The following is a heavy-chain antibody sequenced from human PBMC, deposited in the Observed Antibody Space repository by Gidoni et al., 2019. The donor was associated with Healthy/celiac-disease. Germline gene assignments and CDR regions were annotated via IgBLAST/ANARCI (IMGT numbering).Heavy chain of an antibody. Sequence: QVQLVESGGGVVKPGVSLRLSCAAPGFTFRSYGRHWFRPAPGKGLEWVAVISYDGSNKYYADSVKGRFTISRDNSKNTLYLQMNSLRAEDTAVYYCAKDGDGGERVVVYAKTYYYYYGMDVWGQGTTVTVSS. CDR2: ISYDGSNK. D-gene: IGHD2-8*02. V-gene: IGHV3-30*18. J-gene: IGHJ6*02. CDR1: GFTFRSYG. CDR3: AKDGDGGERVVVYAKTYYYYYGMDV.